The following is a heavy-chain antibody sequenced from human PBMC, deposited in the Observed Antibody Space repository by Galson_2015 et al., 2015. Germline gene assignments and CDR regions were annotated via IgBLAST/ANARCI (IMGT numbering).Heavy chain of an antibody. CDR3: AKDFLRFGERDAFDI. J-gene: IGHJ3*02. Sequence: SLRLSCAASGFTFSSYGMHWVRQAPGKGLEWVAVISYDGSNKYYADSVKGRFTSSRDNSKNTLYLQMNSLRAEDTAVYYCAKDFLRFGERDAFDIWGQGTMVTVSS. V-gene: IGHV3-30*18. CDR2: ISYDGSNK. D-gene: IGHD3-10*01. CDR1: GFTFSSYG.